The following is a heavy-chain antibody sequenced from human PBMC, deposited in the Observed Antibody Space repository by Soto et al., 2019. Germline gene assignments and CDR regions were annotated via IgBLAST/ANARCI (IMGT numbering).Heavy chain of an antibody. Sequence: SGPTLVNPTHTLTLTCSFSGFSLTTSGMGVGWIRQPPGKAPDWLALVYWDDEKRYSPSLKSRLTITKNTSENRVVLTMTNMDPVDTATYYCVHRGLLAKTFFQYWGPRTLVTLSS. CDR3: VHRGLLAKTFFQY. D-gene: IGHD5-12*01. J-gene: IGHJ4*02. CDR1: GFSLTTSGMG. CDR2: VYWDDEK. V-gene: IGHV2-5*02.